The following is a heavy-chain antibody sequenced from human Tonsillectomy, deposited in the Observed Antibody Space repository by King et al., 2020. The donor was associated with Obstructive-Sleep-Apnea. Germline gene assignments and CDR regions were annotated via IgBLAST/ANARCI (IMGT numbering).Heavy chain of an antibody. CDR1: GFTFSSYS. J-gene: IGHJ4*02. CDR3: AREPSVWFGEKELID. V-gene: IGHV3-48*04. Sequence: VQLVQSGGGLVQPGGSLRLSCAASGFTFSSYSMNWVRQAPGKGLEWVSYISSSSTTIHYADSVNGRFTISRDNAKNSLYLQMNSLRAEDTAVYYCAREPSVWFGEKELIDWGQGTLVTVSS. D-gene: IGHD3-10*01. CDR2: ISSSSTTI.